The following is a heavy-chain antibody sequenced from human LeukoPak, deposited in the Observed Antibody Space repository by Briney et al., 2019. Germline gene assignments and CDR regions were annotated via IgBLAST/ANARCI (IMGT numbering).Heavy chain of an antibody. V-gene: IGHV4-4*02. D-gene: IGHD2-21*02. Sequence: SGTLSLTCAVSGGSISSSHWWSWVRQPPGKGLEWIGEIYHSGTTNYNPSLKSRVTISVDKSNNHFSLKLSSVAAADTAVYYCARVGYVVVTAPDFDYWGQGTLVTVSS. CDR3: ARVGYVVVTAPDFDY. CDR1: GGSISSSHW. CDR2: IYHSGTT. J-gene: IGHJ4*02.